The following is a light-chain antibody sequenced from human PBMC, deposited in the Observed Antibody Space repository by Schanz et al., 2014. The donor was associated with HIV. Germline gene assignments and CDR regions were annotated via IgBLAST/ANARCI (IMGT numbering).Light chain of an antibody. J-gene: IGLJ3*02. Sequence: QLVLTQPPSASGTPGQRVTISCSGSSSNIGSNTVNWYQQLPGTAPKLLIYTNNQRPSGVPDRFSGSKSGTSASLAITGLQAEDESDYYCQSYDSSLAGWVFGGGTKLTVL. CDR2: TNN. V-gene: IGLV1-44*01. CDR3: QSYDSSLAGWV. CDR1: SSNIGSNT.